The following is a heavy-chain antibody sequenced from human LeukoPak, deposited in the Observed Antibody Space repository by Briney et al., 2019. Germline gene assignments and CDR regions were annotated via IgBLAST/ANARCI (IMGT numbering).Heavy chain of an antibody. Sequence: ASVKVSCKASGGTFSSYAISWVRQAPGQGLEWMGWIGAYNGNTNYAQKLQGRVTMTTDTSTSTAYMELRSLRSDDTAVYYCARDLGDGSGFFAGGENGMDVWGQGTTVTVSS. V-gene: IGHV1-18*01. D-gene: IGHD3-10*01. CDR3: ARDLGDGSGFFAGGENGMDV. J-gene: IGHJ6*02. CDR2: IGAYNGNT. CDR1: GGTFSSYA.